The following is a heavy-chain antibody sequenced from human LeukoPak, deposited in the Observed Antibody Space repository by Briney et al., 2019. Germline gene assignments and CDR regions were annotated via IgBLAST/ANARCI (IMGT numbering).Heavy chain of an antibody. Sequence: GASVKVSCKASGYTFTSYGISWVRQAPGQGLEWMGWTSAYNGNTNYAQKLQGRVTMTTDTSTSTAYMELRSLRSDDTAVYYCATQGFCSGGSCYSPYYYYGVDVWGKGTTVTVSS. D-gene: IGHD2-15*01. V-gene: IGHV1-18*04. CDR2: TSAYNGNT. CDR1: GYTFTSYG. CDR3: ATQGFCSGGSCYSPYYYYGVDV. J-gene: IGHJ6*04.